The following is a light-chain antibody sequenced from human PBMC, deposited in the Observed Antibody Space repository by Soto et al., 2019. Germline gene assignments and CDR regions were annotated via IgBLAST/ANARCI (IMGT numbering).Light chain of an antibody. J-gene: IGKJ3*01. CDR3: QQYNNWPTNT. Sequence: ETVVTQSPATLSLSPWESATLSCRASQSLNSNLAWYQQKLCQAPRVLIYGAYTRATGIPARFSGSGSGTEFTLTIRSLQSEDFAVYYCQQYNNWPTNTFGPGTKVDIK. V-gene: IGKV3-15*01. CDR2: GAY. CDR1: QSLNSN.